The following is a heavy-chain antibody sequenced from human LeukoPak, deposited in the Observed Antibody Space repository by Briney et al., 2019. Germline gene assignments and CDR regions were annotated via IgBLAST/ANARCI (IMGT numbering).Heavy chain of an antibody. CDR3: ARDSGYSSSSVDY. Sequence: GGSLRLSCVASGFTFSSRDWMTWVRPAPGKGLEWVANIKQDGSEKDYVDSVKGRFTISRDNAKNSVDLQMNSLRVEDTAVYYCARDSGYSSSSVDYWGQGTLVTVSS. V-gene: IGHV3-7*01. J-gene: IGHJ4*02. D-gene: IGHD6-6*01. CDR1: GFTFSSRDW. CDR2: IKQDGSEK.